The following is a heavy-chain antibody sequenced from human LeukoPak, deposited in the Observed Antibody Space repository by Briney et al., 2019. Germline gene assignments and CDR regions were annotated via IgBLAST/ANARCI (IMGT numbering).Heavy chain of an antibody. CDR2: IYYSGST. V-gene: IGHV4-31*03. D-gene: IGHD1-26*01. CDR1: GGSISSGGYY. CDR3: ARGQGGNYYLNYFDY. J-gene: IGHJ4*02. Sequence: SQTLSLTCTVSGGSISSGGYYWSWIRQHPGKGLEWIGYIYYSGSTYYNPSLKSRVTISVDTSRNQFSLKLTSVTAADTAVYYCARGQGGNYYLNYFDYWGQGALVTVSS.